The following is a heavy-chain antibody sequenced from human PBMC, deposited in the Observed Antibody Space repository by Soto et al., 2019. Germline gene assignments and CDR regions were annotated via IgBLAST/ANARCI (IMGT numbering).Heavy chain of an antibody. Sequence: ASVWVSCKASGGTFSSYAISCVRQAPGKWLEWMGRIIPILGIANYAQKFQGRVTITADKSTSTAYMELSSLRSEDTALYFCARANSSSWYAYAFDIWGQGTTVTVSS. CDR3: ARANSSSWYAYAFDI. D-gene: IGHD6-13*01. CDR2: IIPILGIA. V-gene: IGHV1-69*04. CDR1: GGTFSSYA. J-gene: IGHJ3*02.